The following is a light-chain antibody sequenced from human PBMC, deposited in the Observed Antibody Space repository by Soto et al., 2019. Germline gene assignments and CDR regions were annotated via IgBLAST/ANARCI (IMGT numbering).Light chain of an antibody. CDR1: SSDIGSYNY. Sequence: QSALTQPPSASGSPGQSVTISCTGTSSDIGSYNYVSWYQQHPGKAPKLIIYEVTKRPSGVPDRFSGSKSANTASLTVSGLLAEDEADYYCATWDDSLSGWVFGGGTKLTVL. V-gene: IGLV2-8*01. CDR2: EVT. J-gene: IGLJ3*02. CDR3: ATWDDSLSGWV.